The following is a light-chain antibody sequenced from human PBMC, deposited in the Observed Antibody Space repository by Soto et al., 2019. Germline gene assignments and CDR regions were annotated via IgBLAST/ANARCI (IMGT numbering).Light chain of an antibody. V-gene: IGKV2-24*01. Sequence: DIVLTQTPLSSPVTLGQPASISCRSSQSLVHSDGNTYLSWFHQRPGQPPRILIDKVSNRFSGVPDRFSGSGAGTDFTLKISRVEAEDVGIYFCMQATQYRPYTFGQGTKLEIK. CDR2: KVS. J-gene: IGKJ2*01. CDR1: QSLVHSDGNTY. CDR3: MQATQYRPYT.